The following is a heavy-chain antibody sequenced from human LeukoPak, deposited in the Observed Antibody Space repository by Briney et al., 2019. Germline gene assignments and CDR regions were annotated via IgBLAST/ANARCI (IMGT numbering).Heavy chain of an antibody. CDR1: GYTFTDYY. Sequence: ASVKVSCKASGYTFTDYYMHWVRQAPGQGLEWMGRINPYSGGTNYAQKFQGRVTITADDSTSTAYMELTSLRSEDIAVYYCAREGYCAGARCELDSWGQGTLVTVSS. D-gene: IGHD2-8*02. J-gene: IGHJ4*02. CDR3: AREGYCAGARCELDS. CDR2: INPYSGGT. V-gene: IGHV1-2*06.